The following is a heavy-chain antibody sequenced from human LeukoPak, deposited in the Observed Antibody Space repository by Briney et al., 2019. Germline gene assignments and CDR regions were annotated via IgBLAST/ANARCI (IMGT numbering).Heavy chain of an antibody. D-gene: IGHD3-3*01. V-gene: IGHV3-23*01. Sequence: GGSLRLSCEASGFIFGSHAMYWVRQAPGKGLEWVAGIFGSGGSPHYADSVKGRFTISRDNSKNTLYLQMNSLRAEDTAVYYCAKDETKTLFDDFWSGYYGTFGYWGQGTLVTVSS. J-gene: IGHJ4*02. CDR1: GFIFGSHA. CDR2: IFGSGGSP. CDR3: AKDETKTLFDDFWSGYYGTFGY.